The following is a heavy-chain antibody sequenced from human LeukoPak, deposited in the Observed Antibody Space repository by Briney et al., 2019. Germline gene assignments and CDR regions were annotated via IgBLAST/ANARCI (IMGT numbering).Heavy chain of an antibody. J-gene: IGHJ4*02. V-gene: IGHV3-23*01. Sequence: GGSLRLSCAASGFTFSGYAMTWVRQAPGKGLEWVSTIGVSGGSTFYADSVKGRFTNSRDNSKNTLYLQMNSLRVEDTAVYYCAKGYYDSTGYLLRPSFDYWGQGTLVTVSS. CDR2: IGVSGGST. D-gene: IGHD3-22*01. CDR1: GFTFSGYA. CDR3: AKGYYDSTGYLLRPSFDY.